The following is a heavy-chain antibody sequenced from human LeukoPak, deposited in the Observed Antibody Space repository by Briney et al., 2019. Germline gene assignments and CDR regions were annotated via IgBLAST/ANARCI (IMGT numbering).Heavy chain of an antibody. J-gene: IGHJ4*02. D-gene: IGHD6-13*01. CDR1: GFTFSSYW. Sequence: VGSLRLSCAASGFTFSSYWMHWVRQATGKGLVWVSRINSDGSSTSYADSVKGRFTISRDNAKNTLYLQMNSLRAEDTAVYYCARDPALASAGTCFDYWGQGTLVTVSS. V-gene: IGHV3-74*01. CDR2: INSDGSST. CDR3: ARDPALASAGTCFDY.